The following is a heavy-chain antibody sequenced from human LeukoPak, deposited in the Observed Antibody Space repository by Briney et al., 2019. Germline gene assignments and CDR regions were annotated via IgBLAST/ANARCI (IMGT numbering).Heavy chain of an antibody. CDR3: ARDLMGIAYRGAFYY. V-gene: IGHV3-23*01. D-gene: IGHD6-13*01. Sequence: GGSLRLSCAASGFTFSSYAMSWVRQAPGKGLEWVSAISGSGGSTYYADSVKGRFTISRDNSKNTRYLQMNSLRAEDTAVYYCARDLMGIAYRGAFYYWGQGTLVTVSS. CDR2: ISGSGGST. CDR1: GFTFSSYA. J-gene: IGHJ4*02.